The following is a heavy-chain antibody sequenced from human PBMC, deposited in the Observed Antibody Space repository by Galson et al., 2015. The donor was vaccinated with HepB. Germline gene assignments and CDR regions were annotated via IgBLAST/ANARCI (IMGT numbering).Heavy chain of an antibody. V-gene: IGHV4-59*08. CDR3: ARHLLYSFDP. CDR2: IFYSGTP. J-gene: IGHJ5*02. Sequence: EILSLTCTVSGDSMESYYWSWIRQSPGKGLEWIGYIFYSGTPNYNPSLKSRDTMSIDLSTSQFSLKLNPVTAADTALNFCARHLLYSFDPWGRGTLVTVSS. CDR1: GDSMESYY. D-gene: IGHD2-21*01.